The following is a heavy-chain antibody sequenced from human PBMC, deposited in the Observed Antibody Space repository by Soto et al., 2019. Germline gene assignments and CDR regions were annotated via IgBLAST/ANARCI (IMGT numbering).Heavy chain of an antibody. CDR2: ITYDGSNK. J-gene: IGHJ4*02. Sequence: GGSLIRSCSASGFTFSSSGMHWVRPAPGKGLQWVSVITYDGSNKYYADSVKGRFTISRDNSKNTLYLQMNSLRAEDTAVYFCAKDLSSSWPPDYWGQGTLVTVSS. CDR3: AKDLSSSWPPDY. D-gene: IGHD6-13*01. V-gene: IGHV3-30*18. CDR1: GFTFSSSG.